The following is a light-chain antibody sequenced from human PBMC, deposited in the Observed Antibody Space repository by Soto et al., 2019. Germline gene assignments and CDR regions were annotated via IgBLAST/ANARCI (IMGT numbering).Light chain of an antibody. Sequence: AIQWTQSPSSLSASVGYRVTITCRASPGISSALAWYQQKPGKAPKLLIYDASSLESGVPARFSGSGSGTDFTLTISSLQPEDFATYYCQQFNSYPITFGQGTRLEIK. CDR3: QQFNSYPIT. V-gene: IGKV1-13*02. CDR1: PGISSA. J-gene: IGKJ5*01. CDR2: DAS.